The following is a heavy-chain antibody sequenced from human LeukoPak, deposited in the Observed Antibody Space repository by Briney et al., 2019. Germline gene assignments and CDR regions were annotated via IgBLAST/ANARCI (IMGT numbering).Heavy chain of an antibody. Sequence: TGGSLRLSCAASGFTFSYVYMTWIRQAPGKGLEWVTFIRYDGSNKYYADSVKGRFTISRDNSKNTLYLQMNSLRAEDTAMYYCAKAGDGYNLFDYWGQGTLVTVSS. V-gene: IGHV3-30*02. D-gene: IGHD5-24*01. J-gene: IGHJ4*02. CDR2: IRYDGSNK. CDR1: GFTFSYVY. CDR3: AKAGDGYNLFDY.